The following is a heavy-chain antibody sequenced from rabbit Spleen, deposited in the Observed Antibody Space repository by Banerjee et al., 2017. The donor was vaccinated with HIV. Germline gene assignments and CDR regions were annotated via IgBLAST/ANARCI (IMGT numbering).Heavy chain of an antibody. V-gene: IGHV1S45*01. D-gene: IGHD1-1*01. CDR1: GFSFNSGYD. CDR3: ARDTSSSFSSYGMDL. CDR2: IDTGSSGFT. Sequence: QQQLEESGGGLVKPGGTLTLTCKASGFSFNSGYDMCWVRQAPGKGLEWIACIDTGSSGFTYYATWAKGRFTISKTSSTTVTLQVTRLTAADTATYFCARDTSSSFSSYGMDLWGQGTLVTVS. J-gene: IGHJ6*01.